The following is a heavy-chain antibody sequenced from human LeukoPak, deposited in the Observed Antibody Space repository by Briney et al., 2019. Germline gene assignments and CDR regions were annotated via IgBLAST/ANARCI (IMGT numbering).Heavy chain of an antibody. V-gene: IGHV1-46*01. D-gene: IGHD6-13*01. CDR1: GYTFTGYY. CDR3: ARDFRIAAAGPPFDP. J-gene: IGHJ5*02. Sequence: ASVKVSCKASGYTFTGYYMHWVRQAPGQGLEWMGIINPSGGSTSYAQKFQGRVTMTRDTSTSTVYMELSSLRSEDTAVYYCARDFRIAAAGPPFDPWGQGTLVTVSS. CDR2: INPSGGST.